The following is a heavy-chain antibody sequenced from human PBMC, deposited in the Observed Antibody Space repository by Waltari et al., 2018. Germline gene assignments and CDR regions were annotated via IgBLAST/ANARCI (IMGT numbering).Heavy chain of an antibody. CDR1: GGSISSYY. CDR2: IYYSGST. CDR3: ARHYYDSSGYFDY. V-gene: IGHV4-59*08. D-gene: IGHD3-22*01. J-gene: IGHJ4*02. Sequence: QVQLQESGPGLVKPSETLSLTCTVSGGSISSYYWSWIRQPPGKGLEWIGYIYYSGSTNYTPSLKSRVTISVDTSKNQFSLKLSSVTAADTAVYYCARHYYDSSGYFDYWGQGTLVTVSS.